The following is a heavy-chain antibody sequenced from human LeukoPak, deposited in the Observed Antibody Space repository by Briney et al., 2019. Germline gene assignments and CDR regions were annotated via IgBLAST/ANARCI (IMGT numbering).Heavy chain of an antibody. CDR1: GFTFSSYG. CDR2: IRYDGSNK. D-gene: IGHD2-2*01. V-gene: IGHV3-30*02. Sequence: GGSLRLSCAASGFTFSSYGMHWVRQAPGKGLEWVAFIRYDGSNKYYADSVKGRFTISRDNSKNTLYLLMNSLRAEDTAVYYCAKGSTKLNWFDPWGQGTLVTVSS. J-gene: IGHJ5*02. CDR3: AKGSTKLNWFDP.